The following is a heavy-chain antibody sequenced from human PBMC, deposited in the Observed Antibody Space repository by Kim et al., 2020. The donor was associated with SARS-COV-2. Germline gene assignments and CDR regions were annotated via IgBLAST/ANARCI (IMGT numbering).Heavy chain of an antibody. Sequence: GESLKISCKGSGYSFTSYWISWVRQMPGKGLEWMGRIDPSDSYTNYSPSFQGHVTISADKSISTAYLQWSSLKASDTAMYYCARLSHYYGSDWSWWFDPWGQGTLVTVSS. CDR1: GYSFTSYW. J-gene: IGHJ5*02. V-gene: IGHV5-10-1*01. CDR2: IDPSDSYT. CDR3: ARLSHYYGSDWSWWFDP. D-gene: IGHD3-10*01.